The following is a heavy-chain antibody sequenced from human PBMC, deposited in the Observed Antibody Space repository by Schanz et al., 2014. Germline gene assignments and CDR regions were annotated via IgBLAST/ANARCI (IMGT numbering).Heavy chain of an antibody. Sequence: QVQLVQSGAEVKKPGASVKVSCKASGYTFTSDSMHWVRQAPGQGLEWMGMINPSGGSTTYAQKFQGRVTITADKSTFTAYMDVSSLRSEDTAVYYCARLSVAGRPHVNYWYFDLWGRGTLVTVSS. J-gene: IGHJ2*01. V-gene: IGHV1-46*01. CDR2: INPSGGST. CDR1: GYTFTSDS. CDR3: ARLSVAGRPHVNYWYFDL. D-gene: IGHD6-19*01.